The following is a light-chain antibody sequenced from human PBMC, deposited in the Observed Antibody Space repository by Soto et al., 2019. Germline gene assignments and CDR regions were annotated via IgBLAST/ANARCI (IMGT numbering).Light chain of an antibody. CDR3: QESPRK. J-gene: IGKJ1*01. Sequence: EIVLTQSPATLSLSPGERATLSCRASQSVSSSYLAWYQQKPGQAPRLLIYGASSRATGIPDRFSGSGSGTDFTLTISRLEPEDFAVYYCQESPRKFGQVTKVEMK. V-gene: IGKV3-20*01. CDR2: GAS. CDR1: QSVSSSY.